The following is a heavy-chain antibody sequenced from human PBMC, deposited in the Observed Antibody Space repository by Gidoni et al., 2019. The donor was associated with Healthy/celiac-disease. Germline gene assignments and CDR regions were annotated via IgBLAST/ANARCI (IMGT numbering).Heavy chain of an antibody. Sequence: QVQLVQSGAAVKKPGASVTVSCQASGYTFTGYYMHWVRQAPGQGLEWMGRINPNSGGTNYAQKCQGRVTMTRDTSISTAYMELSRLRSDDTAVYYCARDLGAYYFDYWGQGTLVTVSS. CDR3: ARDLGAYYFDY. J-gene: IGHJ4*02. CDR2: INPNSGGT. V-gene: IGHV1-2*06. CDR1: GYTFTGYY.